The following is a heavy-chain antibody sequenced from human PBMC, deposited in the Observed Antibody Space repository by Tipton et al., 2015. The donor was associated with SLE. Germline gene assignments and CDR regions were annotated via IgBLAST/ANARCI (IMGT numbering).Heavy chain of an antibody. D-gene: IGHD3-10*01. CDR1: GGSVSSGSYY. J-gene: IGHJ4*02. CDR3: AREGRGWDDY. Sequence: TLSLTCTVSGGSVSSGSYYWSWIRQPPGKGLEWIGYIYYSGSTNYNPSLKSRVTISVDTSKNQFSLKLSSVTAADTAVYYCAREGRGWDDYWGQGTLVTVSS. V-gene: IGHV4-61*01. CDR2: IYYSGST.